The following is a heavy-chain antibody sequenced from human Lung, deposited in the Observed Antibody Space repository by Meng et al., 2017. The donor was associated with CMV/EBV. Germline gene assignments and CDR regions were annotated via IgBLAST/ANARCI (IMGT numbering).Heavy chain of an antibody. CDR1: GFIFNTYE. J-gene: IGHJ4*02. CDR2: ISSTGNII. CDR3: ARDGYCSSPDYYLPERYFDH. D-gene: IGHD2-2*03. Sequence: GGSXRLSCAASGFIFNTYEMNWVRQAPGKGLEWVSYISSTGNIIYYAESLKGRFTISRDNARNSMYLQMNSLRVEDTAVYYCARDGYCSSPDYYLPERYFDHWXQGAXVTVSS. V-gene: IGHV3-48*03.